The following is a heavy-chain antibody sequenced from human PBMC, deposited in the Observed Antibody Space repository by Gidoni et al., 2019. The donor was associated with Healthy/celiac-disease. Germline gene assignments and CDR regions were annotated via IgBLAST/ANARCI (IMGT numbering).Heavy chain of an antibody. Sequence: QVQLVQSGAEVKKPGSSVTVSCKASGDTFSSYAISWVRQAPGQGLEWMGGIIPIFGTANYAQKFQGRVTITADKSTSTAYMELSSLRSEDTAVYYCASFSGYYGSGKGGRYGMDVWGQGTTVTVSS. D-gene: IGHD3-10*01. J-gene: IGHJ6*02. CDR1: GDTFSSYA. V-gene: IGHV1-69*06. CDR3: ASFSGYYGSGKGGRYGMDV. CDR2: IIPIFGTA.